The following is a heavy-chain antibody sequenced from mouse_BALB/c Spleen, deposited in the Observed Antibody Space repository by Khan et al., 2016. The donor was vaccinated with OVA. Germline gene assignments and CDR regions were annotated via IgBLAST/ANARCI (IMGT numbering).Heavy chain of an antibody. CDR1: GYTFTNYG. V-gene: IGHV9-3-1*01. D-gene: IGHD2-10*01. Sequence: QIQLVQSGPELKKPGETVKISCKASGYTFTNYGMNWVKQSPGKALKWMGWINTYTGEPTYADDFKGRFAFSLETSASTAYLQINNLKHEDTATYFCSRTPYFSYTLDYWGQGTSVTVSS. J-gene: IGHJ4*01. CDR3: SRTPYFSYTLDY. CDR2: INTYTGEP.